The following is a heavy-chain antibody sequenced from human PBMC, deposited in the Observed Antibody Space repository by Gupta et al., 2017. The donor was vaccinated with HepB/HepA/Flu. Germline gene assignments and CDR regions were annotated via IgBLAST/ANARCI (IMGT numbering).Heavy chain of an antibody. J-gene: IGHJ3*01. V-gene: IGHV3-66*01. D-gene: IGHD2-15*01. CDR2: IYSGGTT. Sequence: EVLLVESGGGLVQPGGSLRISCAASGFTVSDNYLAWVRQAPGKGLEWGSSIYSGGTTYYADSVKGRLIISRDNSKNTLYLQMNSLRVEDTAMYYCARVVVVSGQILSFDVWGQGTLATVSS. CDR1: GFTVSDNY. CDR3: ARVVVVSGQILSFDV.